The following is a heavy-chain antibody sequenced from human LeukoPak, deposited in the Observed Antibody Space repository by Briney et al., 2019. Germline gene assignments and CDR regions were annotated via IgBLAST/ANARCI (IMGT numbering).Heavy chain of an antibody. CDR2: IYYSGST. V-gene: IGHV4-39*07. D-gene: IGHD3-22*01. Sequence: PSETLSLTCTVSGGSISSSSYYWGWIRQPPGKGLQWIGNIYYSGSTYYNPSLKSRVTISVDTSKNQFSLKLSSVTAADTAVYYCARMSGYYFGAFDIWGQGTMVTVSS. CDR1: GGSISSSSYY. J-gene: IGHJ3*02. CDR3: ARMSGYYFGAFDI.